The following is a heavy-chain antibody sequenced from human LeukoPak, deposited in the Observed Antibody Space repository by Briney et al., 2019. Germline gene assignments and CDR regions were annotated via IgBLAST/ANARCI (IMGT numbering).Heavy chain of an antibody. J-gene: IGHJ4*02. CDR3: AKDTFWVGRIFDY. CDR2: ISGSGGNT. Sequence: GGSLRLSCAASGFTFTTYAMSWFRQAPGKGLEWVSAISGSGGNTYYADSVKGRFTISRDNSKNTLYLQMNSLRAEDTAIYYCAKDTFWVGRIFDYWGQGTLVTVSS. D-gene: IGHD3-16*01. V-gene: IGHV3-23*01. CDR1: GFTFTTYA.